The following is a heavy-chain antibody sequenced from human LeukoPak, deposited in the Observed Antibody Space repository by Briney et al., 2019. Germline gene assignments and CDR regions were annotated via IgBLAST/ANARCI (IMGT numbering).Heavy chain of an antibody. CDR3: GRDGCSGGTCSPYH. CDR2: IYTGGRT. CDR1: GGSISSGSYY. D-gene: IGHD2-15*01. Sequence: SETLSLTCTVSGGSISSGSYYWSWIRQPAGKGLEWIGRIYTGGRTNYNPSLKSRVTISVDTSKNQFSLKLSSVTAADTAVYYCGRDGCSGGTCSPYHWGQGTLVTASS. J-gene: IGHJ5*02. V-gene: IGHV4-61*02.